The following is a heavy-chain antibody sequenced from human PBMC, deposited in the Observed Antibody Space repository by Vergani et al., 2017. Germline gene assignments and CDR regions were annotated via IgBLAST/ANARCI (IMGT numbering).Heavy chain of an antibody. Sequence: QVQLQESGPGLVKPSETLSLTCTVSGGSISSYYWSWIRQPPGKGLEWIGEINHSGSTNYNPSLKSRVTISVDTSKNQFSLKLSSVTAADTAVYYCARWGSSWYGGFDYWGQGTLVTVSS. J-gene: IGHJ4*02. CDR1: GGSISSYY. V-gene: IGHV4-59*12. CDR3: ARWGSSWYGGFDY. D-gene: IGHD6-13*01. CDR2: INHSGST.